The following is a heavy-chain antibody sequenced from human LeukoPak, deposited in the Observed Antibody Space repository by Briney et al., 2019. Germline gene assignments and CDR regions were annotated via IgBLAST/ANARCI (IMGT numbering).Heavy chain of an antibody. J-gene: IGHJ4*02. D-gene: IGHD3-22*01. V-gene: IGHV1-69*02. CDR3: ARALYDSSGYYHYFFDY. Sequence: GASVKVSCKXSGGTFSSYTISWVRQAPGQGLEWMGRIIPILGIANYAQKFQGRVTITADKSTSTAYMELSSLRSEDTAVYYCARALYDSSGYYHYFFDYWGQGTLVTVSS. CDR2: IIPILGIA. CDR1: GGTFSSYT.